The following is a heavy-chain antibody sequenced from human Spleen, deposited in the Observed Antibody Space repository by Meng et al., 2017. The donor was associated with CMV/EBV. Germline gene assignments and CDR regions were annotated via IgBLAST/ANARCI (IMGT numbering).Heavy chain of an antibody. Sequence: SGFRFKYFSLNWVRQAPGKGLEWVASISSDSNYIRYADSVRGRFTISRDNAQSSLHLQMNSLRAEDTALYFCARNTHSGSYFWYFDVWGRGTLVTVSS. CDR1: GFRFKYFS. D-gene: IGHD1-26*01. V-gene: IGHV3-21*01. CDR3: ARNTHSGSYFWYFDV. J-gene: IGHJ2*01. CDR2: ISSDSNYI.